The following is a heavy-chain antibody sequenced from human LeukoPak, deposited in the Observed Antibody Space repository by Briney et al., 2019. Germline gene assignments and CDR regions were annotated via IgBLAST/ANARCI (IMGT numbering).Heavy chain of an antibody. Sequence: PGGSLRLSCAASGFTFSSYGMHWVRQAPGKGLEWVAFIRYDGSNKYYADSVKGRFTISRDNSKDTLYLQMNSLRAEDTAVYYCAKAQYYDSSGNDYWGQGNLVTVSS. V-gene: IGHV3-30*02. D-gene: IGHD3-22*01. J-gene: IGHJ4*02. CDR1: GFTFSSYG. CDR3: AKAQYYDSSGNDY. CDR2: IRYDGSNK.